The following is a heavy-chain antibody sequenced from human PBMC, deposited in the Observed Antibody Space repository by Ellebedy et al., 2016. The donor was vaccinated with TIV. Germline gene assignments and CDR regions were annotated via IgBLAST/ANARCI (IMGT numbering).Heavy chain of an antibody. CDR3: ARGGGSPGAGENLFDY. V-gene: IGHV1-18*01. CDR2: ISAYNGNT. Sequence: ASVKVSXXASGYTFTSYGISWVRQAPGQGLEWMGWISAYNGNTNYAQKLQGRVTMTTDTSTSTAYMELRSLRSDDTAVYYCARGGGSPGAGENLFDYWGQGTLVTVSS. CDR1: GYTFTSYG. D-gene: IGHD1-26*01. J-gene: IGHJ4*02.